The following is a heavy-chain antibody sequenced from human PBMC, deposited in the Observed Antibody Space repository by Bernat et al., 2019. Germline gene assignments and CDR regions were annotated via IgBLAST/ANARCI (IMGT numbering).Heavy chain of an antibody. CDR1: GFTFSNYA. CDR2: IGGSDGNT. Sequence: EVQLLESGGGLVQPGGSLRLSCAASGFTFSNYAMSWVRQAPGKGLEWVSAIGGSDGNTYYADSVKGRFTISRDNSKNILYLQMNSLGAEDTAVYACSRPGGSYVFRGFDSWGQGTLVTVSS. V-gene: IGHV3-23*01. D-gene: IGHD1-26*01. J-gene: IGHJ4*02. CDR3: SRPGGSYVFRGFDS.